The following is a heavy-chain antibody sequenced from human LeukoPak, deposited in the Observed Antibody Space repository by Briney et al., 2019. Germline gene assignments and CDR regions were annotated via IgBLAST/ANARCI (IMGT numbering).Heavy chain of an antibody. CDR1: GYSISSGYY. Sequence: SETLSLTCTVSGYSISSGYYWGWIRQPPGKGLEWIGSIYYSGSTYYNPSLKSRVTISVDTSKNQFSLKLSSVTAADTAVYYCARDAPTASYGDYSDWGQGSLVIVSS. CDR2: IYYSGST. D-gene: IGHD4-17*01. V-gene: IGHV4-38-2*02. CDR3: ARDAPTASYGDYSD. J-gene: IGHJ4*02.